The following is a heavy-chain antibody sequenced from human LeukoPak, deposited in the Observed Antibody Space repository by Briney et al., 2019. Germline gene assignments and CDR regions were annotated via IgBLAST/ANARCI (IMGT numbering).Heavy chain of an antibody. D-gene: IGHD3-10*01. J-gene: IGHJ4*02. CDR2: ISGSGGST. CDR3: AKDSITMVRGVMRPNFDY. V-gene: IGHV3-23*01. Sequence: GGSLRPSCAASGFTFSSYAMSWVRQAPGKGLEWVSAISGSGGSTYYADSVKGRFTISRDNSKNTLYLQMNSLRAEDTAVYYCAKDSITMVRGVMRPNFDYWGQGTLVTVSS. CDR1: GFTFSSYA.